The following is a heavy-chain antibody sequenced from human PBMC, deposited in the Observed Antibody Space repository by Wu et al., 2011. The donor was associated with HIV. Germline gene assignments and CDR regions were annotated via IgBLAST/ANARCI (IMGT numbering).Heavy chain of an antibody. V-gene: IGHV5-51*01. CDR3: AIXGSRGYAD. D-gene: IGHD3-22*01. J-gene: IGHJ4*02. CDR2: IYPKDSDT. Sequence: RQMPEKDLEWMGTIYPKDSDTRYSPSFQGQVTFSADKSLSMAYLQWNRVKASDTAMYYCAIXGSRGYADWGQGTLVTVSS.